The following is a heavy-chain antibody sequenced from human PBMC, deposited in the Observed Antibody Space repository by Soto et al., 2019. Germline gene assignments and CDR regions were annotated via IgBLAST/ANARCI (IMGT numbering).Heavy chain of an antibody. V-gene: IGHV5-10-1*01. CDR1: GYSFTSYW. CDR3: ARRRGLRGRPSY. CDR2: IDPSDSYT. Sequence: GESLKISCNGPGYSFTSYWISWVRQMPGKGLEWMGRIDPSDSYTNYSPSFQGHVTISADKSISTAYLQWSSLKASDTAMYYCARRRGLRGRPSYWGQGTLVTVSS. J-gene: IGHJ4*02. D-gene: IGHD5-12*01.